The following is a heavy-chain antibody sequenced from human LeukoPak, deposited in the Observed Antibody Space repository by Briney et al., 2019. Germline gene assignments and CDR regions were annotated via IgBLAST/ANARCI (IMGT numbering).Heavy chain of an antibody. J-gene: IGHJ4*02. CDR2: IYSGGST. CDR1: GFTFSNYV. V-gene: IGHV3-53*01. CDR3: ASSDLSPFDY. D-gene: IGHD3-16*02. Sequence: GGSLRLSCAASGFTFSNYVMGWVRQDPGKGLEWVSVIYSGGSTYYADSVKGRFTISRDNSKNTLYLQMNSLRAEDTAVYYCASSDLSPFDYWGQGTLVTVSS.